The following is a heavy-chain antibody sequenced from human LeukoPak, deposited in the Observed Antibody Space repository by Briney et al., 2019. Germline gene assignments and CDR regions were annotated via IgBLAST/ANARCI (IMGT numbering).Heavy chain of an antibody. CDR2: ISSSSSYI. CDR1: GFTFSSYN. J-gene: IGHJ4*02. Sequence: PGGSLRLSCAASGFTFSSYNMNWVRQAPGKGLEWVSSISSSSSYIYYADSLKGRFTISRDNAKNSLYLQMNSLRAEDTAVYHCARGDSSFDCWGQGTLVTVSS. V-gene: IGHV3-21*01. D-gene: IGHD3-22*01. CDR3: ARGDSSFDC.